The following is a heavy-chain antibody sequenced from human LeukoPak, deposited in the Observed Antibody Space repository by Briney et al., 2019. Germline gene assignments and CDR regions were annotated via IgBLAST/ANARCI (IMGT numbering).Heavy chain of an antibody. D-gene: IGHD1-26*01. V-gene: IGHV3-30-3*01. CDR3: ARASHQWELRLYGMDV. Sequence: GGSLRLSCAASGFTFSSYAMHWVRQAPGKGLEWVAVISYVGSNKYYADSVKGRFTISRDNSKNTLYLQMNSLRAEDTAVYYCARASHQWELRLYGMDVWGQGTTVTVSS. CDR1: GFTFSSYA. CDR2: ISYVGSNK. J-gene: IGHJ6*02.